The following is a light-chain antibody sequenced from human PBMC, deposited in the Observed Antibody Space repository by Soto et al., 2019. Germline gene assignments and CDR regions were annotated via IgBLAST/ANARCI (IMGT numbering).Light chain of an antibody. CDR1: SSDVGGYNS. J-gene: IGLJ1*01. CDR3: SSYTSSSTYV. V-gene: IGLV2-14*03. CDR2: NVS. Sequence: ALTQPASVSGSPGQSITISCTGTSSDVGGYNSVSWYQQHPGKAPKLMIYNVSNRPSGISDRFSGSRSGNTASLAISGLQAEDEADYYCSSYTSSSTYVFGTGTKVTVL.